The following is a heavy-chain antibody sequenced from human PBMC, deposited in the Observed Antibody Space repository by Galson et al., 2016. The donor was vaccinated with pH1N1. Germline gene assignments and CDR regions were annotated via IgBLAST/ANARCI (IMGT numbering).Heavy chain of an antibody. Sequence: PALVKPTQTLTLTCTFSGFSLSTSGVGVGWIRQPPGKALEWLALIYWDDDKRYSPSLKSRLTITKDTSKNQVVLTMTNMDPVDTATYYFARFISYGELGFPWFDPWGQGTLVTVSS. V-gene: IGHV2-5*02. CDR3: ARFISYGELGFPWFDP. J-gene: IGHJ5*02. D-gene: IGHD4-17*01. CDR1: GFSLSTSGVG. CDR2: IYWDDDK.